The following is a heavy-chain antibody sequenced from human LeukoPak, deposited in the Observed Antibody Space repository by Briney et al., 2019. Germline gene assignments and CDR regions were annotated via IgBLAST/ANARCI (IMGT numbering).Heavy chain of an antibody. Sequence: GASVKVSCKTSGYIFTNYQMHWVRQAPGQGLEWMGWINPDSGVAHYAQNFQGRITMTRDTSISTAYMELSRLRSDDTAVYYCARGPRRSWFGTIQAVDYWGQGTLVTVSS. V-gene: IGHV1-2*02. CDR1: GYIFTNYQ. CDR2: INPDSGVA. J-gene: IGHJ4*02. CDR3: ARGPRRSWFGTIQAVDY. D-gene: IGHD3-10*01.